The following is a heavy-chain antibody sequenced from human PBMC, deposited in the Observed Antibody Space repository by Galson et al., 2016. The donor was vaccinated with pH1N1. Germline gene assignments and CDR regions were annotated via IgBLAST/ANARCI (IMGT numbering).Heavy chain of an antibody. CDR3: VRGMNV. CDR1: GLNFSNYW. J-gene: IGHJ6*02. Sequence: SLRLSCAASGLNFSNYWMQWVRQAPGKGLQWVANINQDGDKKYYVDSVKGRFTISRDNAKNSLYLQMSSLRAEDTGVYYCVRGMNVWGQGTTVTVSS. V-gene: IGHV3-7*01. CDR2: INQDGDKK.